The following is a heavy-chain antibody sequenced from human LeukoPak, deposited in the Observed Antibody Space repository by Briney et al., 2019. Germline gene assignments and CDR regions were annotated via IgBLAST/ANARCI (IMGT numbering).Heavy chain of an antibody. CDR2: ISGGGGST. Sequence: GGSLRLSCAASGFTFSSYAMSWVRQAPGKGLEWVSAISGGGGSTYYADSVKGRFTISRDNSKNTLYLQMNSLRAEDTAVYYCARGKYYDILTGPTGHFDYWGQGTLVTVSS. CDR3: ARGKYYDILTGPTGHFDY. J-gene: IGHJ4*02. V-gene: IGHV3-23*01. CDR1: GFTFSSYA. D-gene: IGHD3-9*01.